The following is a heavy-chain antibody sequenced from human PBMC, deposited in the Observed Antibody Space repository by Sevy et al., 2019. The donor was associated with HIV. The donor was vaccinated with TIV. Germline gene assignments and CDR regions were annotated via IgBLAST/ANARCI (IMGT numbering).Heavy chain of an antibody. J-gene: IGHJ6*03. Sequence: GGSLRLSCAASGFTFSSYAMSWVRQAPGKGLEWVSAISGSGGSTYYADSVKGRFTISRDNSKNTLYLQMNSLRAEDTAVYYCAKGATVTTRGAENYYYMDVWGKGTTVTVSS. V-gene: IGHV3-23*01. CDR1: GFTFSSYA. CDR3: AKGATVTTRGAENYYYMDV. CDR2: ISGSGGST. D-gene: IGHD4-17*01.